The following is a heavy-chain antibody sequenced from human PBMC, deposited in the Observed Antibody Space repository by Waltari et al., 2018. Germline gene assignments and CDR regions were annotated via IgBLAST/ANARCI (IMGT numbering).Heavy chain of an antibody. J-gene: IGHJ4*02. CDR3: VRDPFCSGIYCNLFYFDY. Sequence: EVLLVESGGGLVQPGGSLRLSCTASGFTFSNYWMNWVRQAPGKGLEWVGFLKTKVDGETAEYAESVKGRFTISRDDSKNTLYLQMNSLETEDTAVYFCVRDPFCSGIYCNLFYFDYWGQGVPVTVSS. D-gene: IGHD3-3*01. CDR1: GFTFSNYW. V-gene: IGHV3-72*01. CDR2: LKTKVDGETA.